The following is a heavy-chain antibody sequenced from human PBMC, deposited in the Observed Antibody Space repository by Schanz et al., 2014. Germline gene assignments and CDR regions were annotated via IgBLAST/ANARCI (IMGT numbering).Heavy chain of an antibody. D-gene: IGHD3-10*01. CDR2: IKSDGSST. CDR3: ARPALWVGDNCFDP. Sequence: EVQLVESGGGVVQPGRSLRLSCAASGFTFSSYWMHWVRQVPGKGLVWVSRIKSDGSSTSYADSVKGRFTISRDNAKNTLYLQMNSLRAEDTAVYYCARPALWVGDNCFDPWGQGTLVTVSS. V-gene: IGHV3-74*02. J-gene: IGHJ5*02. CDR1: GFTFSSYW.